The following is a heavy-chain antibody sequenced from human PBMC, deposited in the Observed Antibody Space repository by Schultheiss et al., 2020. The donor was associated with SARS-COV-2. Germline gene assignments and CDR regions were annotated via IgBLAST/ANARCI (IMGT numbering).Heavy chain of an antibody. CDR3: SGRGTFGVVISDY. J-gene: IGHJ4*02. D-gene: IGHD3-3*01. Sequence: SETLSLTCTVSGGSISSSSYYWGWIRQPPGKGLEWIGSMYYSGDTYYNPSLKSRVTISVDTSKNQFSLKLSSVTAADTAVYYCSGRGTFGVVISDYWGQGTLVTVSS. CDR1: GGSISSSSYY. V-gene: IGHV4-39*07. CDR2: MYYSGDT.